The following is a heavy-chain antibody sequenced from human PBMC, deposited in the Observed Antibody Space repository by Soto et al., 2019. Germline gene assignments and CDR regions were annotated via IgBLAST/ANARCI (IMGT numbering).Heavy chain of an antibody. V-gene: IGHV3-23*01. Sequence: GGSLRLSCAASGFTFSSSAMTWVRQAPGKGLEWVSAVSAGEGATYYADSVKGRFTISRDNSKNTLYLQMSGLRAEDTAVYYCAKDPYDSSGYYHDNWGQGTLVTVSS. D-gene: IGHD3-22*01. CDR2: VSAGEGAT. J-gene: IGHJ4*02. CDR3: AKDPYDSSGYYHDN. CDR1: GFTFSSSA.